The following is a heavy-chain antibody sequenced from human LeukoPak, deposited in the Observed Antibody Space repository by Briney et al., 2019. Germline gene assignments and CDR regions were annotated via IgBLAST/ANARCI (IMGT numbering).Heavy chain of an antibody. D-gene: IGHD3-3*01. CDR3: ARDQGLRFLEWLSIDYYYGMDV. CDR1: GFTFSSYW. J-gene: IGHJ6*02. Sequence: GGSLRLSCAASGFTFSSYWMHWVRQAPGKGLVWVLRINSDGSSTSYADSVKGRFTISRDNAKNTLYLQMNSLRAEDTAVYYCARDQGLRFLEWLSIDYYYGMDVWGQGTTVTVSS. CDR2: INSDGSST. V-gene: IGHV3-74*01.